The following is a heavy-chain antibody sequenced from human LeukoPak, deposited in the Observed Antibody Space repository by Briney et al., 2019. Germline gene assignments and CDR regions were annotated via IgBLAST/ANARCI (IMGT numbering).Heavy chain of an antibody. CDR1: GGSISGYY. CDR2: IYYSGST. CDR3: ARGDERIAAAGTFDY. J-gene: IGHJ4*02. D-gene: IGHD6-13*01. V-gene: IGHV4-59*01. Sequence: PSETLSLTCTVSGGSISGYYWSWIRQPPGKGLEWIGYIYYSGSTNYNPSLKSRVTISVDTSKNQFSLKLSSVTAADTAVYYCARGDERIAAAGTFDYWGQGTLVTVSS.